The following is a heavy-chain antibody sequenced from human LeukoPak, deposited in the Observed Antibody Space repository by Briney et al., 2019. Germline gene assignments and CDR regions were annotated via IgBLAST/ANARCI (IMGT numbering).Heavy chain of an antibody. CDR3: AKIIITMIVVVMYDAFDI. Sequence: GGSLRLSCAASGFTFSSYAMSWVRQAPGKGLEWVSAISGSGGSTYYADSVKGRFTISRDNSKNTLYLQMNSLRAEDTAVYYCAKIIITMIVVVMYDAFDIWGQGTMVTVSS. V-gene: IGHV3-23*01. D-gene: IGHD3-22*01. J-gene: IGHJ3*02. CDR1: GFTFSSYA. CDR2: ISGSGGST.